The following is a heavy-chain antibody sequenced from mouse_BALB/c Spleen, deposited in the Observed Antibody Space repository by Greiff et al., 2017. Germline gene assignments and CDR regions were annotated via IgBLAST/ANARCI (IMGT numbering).Heavy chain of an antibody. CDR3: AREDSSSLYYYAMDY. J-gene: IGHJ4*01. CDR1: GYTFTNYW. CDR2: IYPGGGYT. Sequence: VKLMESGAELVRPGTSVKISCKASGYTFTNYWLGWVKQRPGHGLEWIGDIYPGGGYTNYNEKFKGKATLTADTSSSTAYMQLSSLTSEDSAVYFCAREDSSSLYYYAMDYWGQGTSVTVSS. D-gene: IGHD1-1*01. V-gene: IGHV1-63*02.